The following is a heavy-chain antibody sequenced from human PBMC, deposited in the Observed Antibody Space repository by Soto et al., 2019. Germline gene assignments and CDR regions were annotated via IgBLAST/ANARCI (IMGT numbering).Heavy chain of an antibody. V-gene: IGHV3-23*01. CDR3: AKDILRAPVAAHRGDACDI. Sequence: GGSLRLSCAASGFTFSSYAMSWVRQAPGKGLEWVSAISCRGGSTYYADSVKGRFTISRDNSKNTLYLQMSSLRAEGTAVYYSAKDILRAPVAAHRGDACDIWGQGRMVTVSS. D-gene: IGHD6-19*01. J-gene: IGHJ3*02. CDR1: GFTFSSYA. CDR2: ISCRGGST.